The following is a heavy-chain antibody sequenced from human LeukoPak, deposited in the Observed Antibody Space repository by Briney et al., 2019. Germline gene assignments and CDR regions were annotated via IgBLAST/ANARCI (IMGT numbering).Heavy chain of an antibody. CDR3: AKDGVGAAFYFDY. CDR2: ISGSGGST. CDR1: GFTFSSYG. Sequence: GGTLRLSCAASGFTFSSYGMSWVRQAPGKGLEWVSAISGSGGSTYYADSVKGRFTISRDNSKNTLYLQMNSLRAEDTAVYYCAKDGVGAAFYFDYWGQGTLVTVSS. D-gene: IGHD1-26*01. V-gene: IGHV3-23*01. J-gene: IGHJ4*02.